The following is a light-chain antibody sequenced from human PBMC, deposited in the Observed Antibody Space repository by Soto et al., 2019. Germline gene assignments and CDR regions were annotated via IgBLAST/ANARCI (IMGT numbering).Light chain of an antibody. Sequence: QSVLTQPPSVSGSPGQSVTISCTGTSTDFVSYNRVSWYQQPPGTAPKLMIYEVSKRPSGVPDRFSGSKSGNTASLTISGLQAADEADYYCTSYTSISLYVFGTGTKVTVL. CDR3: TSYTSISLYV. CDR1: STDFVSYNR. V-gene: IGLV2-18*02. CDR2: EVS. J-gene: IGLJ1*01.